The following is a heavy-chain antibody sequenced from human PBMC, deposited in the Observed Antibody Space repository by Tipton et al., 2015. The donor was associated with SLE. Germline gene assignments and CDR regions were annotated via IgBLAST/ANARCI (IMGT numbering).Heavy chain of an antibody. Sequence: TLSLTCTVSGGSISSYYWSWIRQPPGKGLEWIGYIYYSGSTNYNPSLKSRVTISVDTSKNQLSLKLSSVTAADTAVYYCVRLRSKVLIDYWGQGTLVTVSS. CDR1: GGSISSYY. CDR2: IYYSGST. J-gene: IGHJ4*02. V-gene: IGHV4-59*12. CDR3: VRLRSKVLIDY. D-gene: IGHD2-8*01.